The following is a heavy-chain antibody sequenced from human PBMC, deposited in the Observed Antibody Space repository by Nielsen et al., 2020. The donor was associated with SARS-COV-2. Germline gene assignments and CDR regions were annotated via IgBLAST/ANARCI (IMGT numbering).Heavy chain of an antibody. CDR1: GFTFSIYW. CDR2: IKSDGSGT. CDR3: ARYSGSHGGYFDY. J-gene: IGHJ4*02. Sequence: GESLKISCAASGFTFSIYWIHWVRQAPGKGLAWVSRIKSDGSGTIYADSVKGRFTISRENAKNSLYLQMNSLRAGDTAVYYCARYSGSHGGYFDYWGQGTLVTVSS. D-gene: IGHD1-26*01. V-gene: IGHV3-74*01.